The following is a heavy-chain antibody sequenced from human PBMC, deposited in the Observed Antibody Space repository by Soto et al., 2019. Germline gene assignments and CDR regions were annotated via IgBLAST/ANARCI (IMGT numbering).Heavy chain of an antibody. D-gene: IGHD4-4*01. CDR2: SRNRVKSFTT. J-gene: IGHJ4*02. V-gene: IGHV3-72*01. CDR1: GFTLSDHY. Sequence: EVQLVESGGGLVQPGGSLRLSCAASGFTLSDHYLDWVRQAPGKGLEWVGRSRNRVKSFTTAYAASVRGRFTFSRDDSTISLYLQMNSLKTDATAVYYCARASTPDSTGYDYWGQGTLVTVSS. CDR3: ARASTPDSTGYDY.